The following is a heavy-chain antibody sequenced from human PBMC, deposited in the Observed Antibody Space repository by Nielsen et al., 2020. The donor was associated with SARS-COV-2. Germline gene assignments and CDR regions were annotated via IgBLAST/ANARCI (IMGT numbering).Heavy chain of an antibody. D-gene: IGHD1-26*01. CDR3: ARAGELHIDLYYYYGMDV. CDR1: GFTFSSYG. Sequence: GESLKISCAASGFTFSSYGMHWVRQAPGKGLEWVAVIWYDGSNKYYADSVKGRFTISRDNSKNTLYLQMNSLRAEDTAVYYCARAGELHIDLYYYYGMDVWGQGTTVTVSS. J-gene: IGHJ6*02. CDR2: IWYDGSNK. V-gene: IGHV3-33*01.